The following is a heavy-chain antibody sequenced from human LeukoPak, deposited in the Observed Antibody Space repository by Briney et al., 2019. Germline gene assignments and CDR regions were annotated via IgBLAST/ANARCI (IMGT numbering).Heavy chain of an antibody. CDR2: ISAYNGNT. D-gene: IGHD6-13*01. CDR1: GYTFTTYY. CDR3: AREEGAPIAAANV. J-gene: IGHJ3*01. V-gene: IGHV1-18*01. Sequence: ASVKVSCKASGYTFTTYYISWVRQAPGQGLEWMGWISAYNGNTNYAQKFQGRVTMTTDTSTSTAYKELRSLRSDDTAVYYCAREEGAPIAAANVWGLGTMVTVSS.